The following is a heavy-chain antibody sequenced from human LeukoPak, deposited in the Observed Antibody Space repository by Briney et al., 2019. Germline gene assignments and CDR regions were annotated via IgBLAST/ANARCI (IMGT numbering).Heavy chain of an antibody. J-gene: IGHJ4*02. CDR1: AFTYSSYG. D-gene: IGHD3-22*01. V-gene: IGHV3-33*01. CDR3: ARDSDSSGYYFVGPTYYFDY. Sequence: GGSLRRSCAGSAFTYSSYGMLRVRQAPGKGLEWVAVIWYDGSNKYYADSVKVRFTTARGKCKNTLYLQRNSLRAEDTDVYYCARDSDSSGYYFVGPTYYFDYWGQGTLVPVSS. CDR2: IWYDGSNK.